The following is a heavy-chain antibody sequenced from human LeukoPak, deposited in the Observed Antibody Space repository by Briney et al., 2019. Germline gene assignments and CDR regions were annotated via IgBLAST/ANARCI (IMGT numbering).Heavy chain of an antibody. D-gene: IGHD2-2*01. CDR1: GFAFSHYW. V-gene: IGHV3-7*01. CDR3: ARVGSTSWYLDY. Sequence: PGGSLRLSCAASGFAFSHYWMSWVRQAPGKGLEWLANIRQDGSDNYYADSVKGRFTFSRDNARNSMYLQMNSLRADDTAVYYCARVGSTSWYLDYWGQGTLVTVPS. CDR2: IRQDGSDN. J-gene: IGHJ4*02.